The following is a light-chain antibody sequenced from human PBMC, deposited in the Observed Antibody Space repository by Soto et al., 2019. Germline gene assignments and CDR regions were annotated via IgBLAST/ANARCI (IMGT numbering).Light chain of an antibody. V-gene: IGLV1-44*01. CDR1: SSNIGSNT. CDR2: ANN. J-gene: IGLJ2*01. CDR3: AAWDDNRNGPVV. Sequence: QSVLTQPPSVSGTPGQRVTISCSGSSSNIGSNTVNWYQQLPGTAPKLLFYANNQRPSGVPDRFSGSKSGTSASLAISGLQSEDEADYYCAAWDDNRNGPVVFGGGTKLTVL.